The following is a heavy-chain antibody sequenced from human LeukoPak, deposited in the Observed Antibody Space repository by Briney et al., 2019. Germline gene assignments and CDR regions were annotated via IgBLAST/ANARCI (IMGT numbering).Heavy chain of an antibody. CDR2: ISSSGSTI. Sequence: PSETLSLTCTVSGGSISSGDYYMSWIRQAPGKGLEWVSYISSSGSTIYYADSVKGRFTISRDNAKNSLYLQMNSLRAEDTAVYYCARALNWFDPWGQGTLVTVSS. CDR1: GGSISSGDYY. J-gene: IGHJ5*02. V-gene: IGHV3-11*01. CDR3: ARALNWFDP.